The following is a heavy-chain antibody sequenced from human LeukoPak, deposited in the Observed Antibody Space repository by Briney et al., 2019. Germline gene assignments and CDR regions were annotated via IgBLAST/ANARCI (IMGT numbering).Heavy chain of an antibody. J-gene: IGHJ4*02. V-gene: IGHV3-74*01. CDR1: GFTFSSYS. CDR3: ARGGLIAVAEVDY. CDR2: INSDGSST. D-gene: IGHD6-19*01. Sequence: PGGSLRLSCAASGFTFSSYSMNWVRHAPGKGLVWVSRINSDGSSTSYANSVKGRFTISRDNAKNTLYLQMNSLRAEDTAVYYCARGGLIAVAEVDYWGQGTLVTVSS.